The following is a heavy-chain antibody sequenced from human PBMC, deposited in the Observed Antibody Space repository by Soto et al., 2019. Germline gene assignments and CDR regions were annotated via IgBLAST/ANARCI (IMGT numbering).Heavy chain of an antibody. CDR2: ISHSGIT. CDR1: GGSITSASW. V-gene: IGHV4-4*02. Sequence: NPSETLSLTCAVSGGSITSASWWTWVRQPPGGGLEWIGEISHSGITNYKASLKSRVTMSVDKTKNDVSLKLTSVTAADTAVYYCARVLRGWFDPWGQGTPVTVSS. J-gene: IGHJ5*02. CDR3: ARVLRGWFDP.